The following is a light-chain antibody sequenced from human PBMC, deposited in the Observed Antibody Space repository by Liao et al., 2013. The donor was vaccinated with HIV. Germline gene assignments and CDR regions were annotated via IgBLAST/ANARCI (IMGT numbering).Light chain of an antibody. V-gene: IGLV3-1*01. CDR3: QAWDSSSYVV. CDR2: QDS. Sequence: SYELTQPPSVSVSPGQTASITCSGDDLGNKYASWYQQKAGQSPVLVIYQDSRRPSGIPERFSGLLPGNTATLTISGTQAVDEADYYCQAWDSSSYVVFGGGTKLTVL. J-gene: IGLJ2*01. CDR1: DLGNKY.